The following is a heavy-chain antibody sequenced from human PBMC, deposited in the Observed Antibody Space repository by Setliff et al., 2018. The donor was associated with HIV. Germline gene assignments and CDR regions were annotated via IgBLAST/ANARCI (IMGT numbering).Heavy chain of an antibody. Sequence: SETLSLTCTVSGDSISSDSYYWSWIRQPAGKGLEWIGYIGYNGDTRYNPSLNSRVTLSVDSSKNQFALRLTSVTAADTAVEYCASLLGRTVVVINAGFDYWGQGTLVTVSS. CDR2: IGYNGDT. D-gene: IGHD2-21*01. J-gene: IGHJ4*02. CDR3: ASLLGRTVVVINAGFDY. V-gene: IGHV4-61*10. CDR1: GDSISSDSYY.